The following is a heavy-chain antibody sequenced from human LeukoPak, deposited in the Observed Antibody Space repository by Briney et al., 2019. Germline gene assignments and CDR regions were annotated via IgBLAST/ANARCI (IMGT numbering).Heavy chain of an antibody. CDR3: ARDLKRPGITGTPWEGYYYGMDV. CDR1: GFTFSDYY. D-gene: IGHD1-20*01. CDR2: ISSSGSTI. Sequence: GGSLRLSCAASGFTFSDYYMSWIRQAPGKGLEWVSYISSSGSTIYYADSVKGRFTISRDNAKNSLYLQVNSLRAEDTAVYYCARDLKRPGITGTPWEGYYYGMDVWGQGTTVTVSS. V-gene: IGHV3-11*01. J-gene: IGHJ6*02.